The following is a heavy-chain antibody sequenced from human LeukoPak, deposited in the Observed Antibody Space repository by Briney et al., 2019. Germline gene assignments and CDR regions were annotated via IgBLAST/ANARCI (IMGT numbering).Heavy chain of an antibody. CDR2: IYYTGST. CDR3: ARLSKGRYFDFIFDY. D-gene: IGHD3-9*01. J-gene: IGHJ4*02. V-gene: IGHV4-39*01. Sequence: SKTLSLTCTVSGGSVSSTEFYWGWIRQPPGKGLQWIGNIYYTGSTYYNPSLNSRVTMSVDTSQNRFSLKMTSVTAADTAVYYCARLSKGRYFDFIFDYWGQGTLVTVSS. CDR1: GGSVSSTEFY.